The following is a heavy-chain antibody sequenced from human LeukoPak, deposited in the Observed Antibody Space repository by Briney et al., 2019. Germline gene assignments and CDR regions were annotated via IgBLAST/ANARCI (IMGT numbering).Heavy chain of an antibody. CDR2: IDPSGGST. CDR1: GYSFTSYY. D-gene: IGHD4-17*01. J-gene: IGHJ6*02. CDR3: VYGDYPERDV. V-gene: IGHV1-46*01. Sequence: ASVKVSCKASGYSFTSYYMHWVRQAPGQGLEWMGIIDPSGGSTNYAQKFQGRITMTRDTSTSTVYMELSSLRSEDTAVYYCVYGDYPERDVWGQGTTVTVSS.